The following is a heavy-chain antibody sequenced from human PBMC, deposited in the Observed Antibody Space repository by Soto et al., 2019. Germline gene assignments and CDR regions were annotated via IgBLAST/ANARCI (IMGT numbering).Heavy chain of an antibody. V-gene: IGHV1-69*01. CDR3: ARGEDDYGDFGSMDV. D-gene: IGHD4-17*01. CDR2: IIPFLSAT. Sequence: QVQLVQSGAEMKKPGSSVKVSCRASGGHFDRFALSWLRQAHGQGLEWMGGIIPFLSATTYAQKFQGRVTITADESASTLYLELRSLTSDDTAVYYCARGEDDYGDFGSMDVWGQGTSVTVSS. CDR1: GGHFDRFA. J-gene: IGHJ6*02.